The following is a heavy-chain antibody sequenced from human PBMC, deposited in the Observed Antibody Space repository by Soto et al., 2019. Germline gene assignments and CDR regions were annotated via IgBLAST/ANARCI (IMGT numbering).Heavy chain of an antibody. V-gene: IGHV1-69*06. CDR2: IIPVFGTP. CDR1: GYSFSSHA. Sequence: GASVKVSCKASGYSFSSHAITWVRQAPGQGLEWMGGIIPVFGTPSYAQKFQGRVTISADKSTNTSYLELRSLRSEDTALYYCAKERRAGGNYGFYFEFWGQGTLVTVSS. CDR3: AKERRAGGNYGFYFEF. D-gene: IGHD4-17*01. J-gene: IGHJ4*02.